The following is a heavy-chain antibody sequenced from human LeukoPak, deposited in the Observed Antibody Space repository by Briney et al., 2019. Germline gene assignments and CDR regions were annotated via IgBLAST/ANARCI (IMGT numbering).Heavy chain of an antibody. J-gene: IGHJ4*02. V-gene: IGHV4-61*02. Sequence: SSETLSLTCTVSGGSISSGNYYWSWIRQPAGKGLEWIGRIYTSGCTNYNPSLKSRVTISVDTSKNQFSLKLTSVTAADTAVYYCARDFNGDYPDYWGQGTLVTVSS. CDR2: IYTSGCT. CDR3: ARDFNGDYPDY. D-gene: IGHD4-17*01. CDR1: GGSISSGNYY.